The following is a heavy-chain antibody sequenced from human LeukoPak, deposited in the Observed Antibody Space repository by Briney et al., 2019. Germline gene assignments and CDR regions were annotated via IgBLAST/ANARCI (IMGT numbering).Heavy chain of an antibody. J-gene: IGHJ4*02. CDR2: IYYSGST. CDR1: GGSISSYY. CDR3: ARAPDYYGSGSYYSRYYFDY. V-gene: IGHV4-39*07. D-gene: IGHD3-10*01. Sequence: SETLSLTCTVSGGSISSYYWGWIRQPPGKGLEWIGSIYYSGSTYYNPSLKSRVTISVDTSKNQFSLKLSSVTAADTAVYYCARAPDYYGSGSYYSRYYFDYWGQGTLVTVSS.